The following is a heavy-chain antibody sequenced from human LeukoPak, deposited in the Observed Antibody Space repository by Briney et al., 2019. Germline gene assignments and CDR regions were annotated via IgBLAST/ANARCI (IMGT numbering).Heavy chain of an antibody. CDR2: INRNSGGT. Sequence: ASVKVSCKASGYTFTGYYMHWVRQAPGQGLEWRGWINRNSGGTNYAQKFQGWVTMTRDTSISTAYMELSRLRSDDTAVYYCARGAPGTSFKWYYYYGMDVWGQGTTVTVSS. J-gene: IGHJ6*02. CDR3: ARGAPGTSFKWYYYYGMDV. CDR1: GYTFTGYY. V-gene: IGHV1-2*04. D-gene: IGHD3-10*01.